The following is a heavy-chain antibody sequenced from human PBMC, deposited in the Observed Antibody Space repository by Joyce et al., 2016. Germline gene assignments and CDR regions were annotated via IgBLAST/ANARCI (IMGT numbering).Heavy chain of an antibody. CDR3: ATSLPSRVGGFQFTGMDV. Sequence: PLQESGPGLLKPSETLYLPCTIPGDSFSGTSYSWSWIRQSPGKGLEWLGFIYSSETTHYNPTLGGRLSLSVGAAKKQCSLRLTSVTSADTAVYYCATSLPSRVGGFQFTGMDVWGQGTTVSVS. V-gene: IGHV4-61*01. D-gene: IGHD3-10*01. CDR1: GDSFSGTSYS. CDR2: IYSSETT. J-gene: IGHJ6*02.